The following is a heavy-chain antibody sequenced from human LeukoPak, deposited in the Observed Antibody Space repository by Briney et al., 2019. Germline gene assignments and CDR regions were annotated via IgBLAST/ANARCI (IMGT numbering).Heavy chain of an antibody. Sequence: GGSLRLSCTASGFTFGDYAMSWFRQAPGKGLEWAGFIRSKAYGGTTEYAASVKGRFTISRDDSKSIAYLQMNSLKTEDTAVYYCTRVRAYCGGDCYDYYYYYGMDVWGQGTTVTVSS. CDR2: IRSKAYGGTT. CDR3: TRVRAYCGGDCYDYYYYYGMDV. J-gene: IGHJ6*02. V-gene: IGHV3-49*03. CDR1: GFTFGDYA. D-gene: IGHD2-21*02.